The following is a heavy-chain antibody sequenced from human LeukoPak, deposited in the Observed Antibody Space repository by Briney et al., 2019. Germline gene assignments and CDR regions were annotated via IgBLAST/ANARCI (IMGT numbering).Heavy chain of an antibody. D-gene: IGHD6-13*01. CDR2: ISRSSSYI. Sequence: GGSLRLSCAASGFTFSTYSMNWVRQAPGKGLEWVSSISRSSSYIYYADSVKGRFTISRDNAKNSLYLQMNSLRAEDTAVYYCARPFGSWYYFDYWGQGTLVTVSS. CDR1: GFTFSTYS. J-gene: IGHJ4*02. V-gene: IGHV3-21*01. CDR3: ARPFGSWYYFDY.